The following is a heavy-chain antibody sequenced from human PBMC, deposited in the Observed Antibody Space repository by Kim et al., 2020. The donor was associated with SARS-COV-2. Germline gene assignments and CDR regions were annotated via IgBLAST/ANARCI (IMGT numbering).Heavy chain of an antibody. CDR3: ASYGDSVYY. CDR1: GFIFSNFN. Sequence: GGSLRLSCAVSGFIFSNFNMNWVRQAPGKGLEWVSSISFTSTHTYYADSVKGRFTISRDNAKNSLFLQMNSLTVEDTAVYFCASYGDSVYYWVQGIPVTV. D-gene: IGHD4-17*01. V-gene: IGHV3-21*01. CDR2: ISFTSTHT. J-gene: IGHJ4*02.